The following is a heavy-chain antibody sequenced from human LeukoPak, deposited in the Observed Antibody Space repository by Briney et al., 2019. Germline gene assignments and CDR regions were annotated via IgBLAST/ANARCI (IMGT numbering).Heavy chain of an antibody. CDR3: ARGPHRQAMARFDS. V-gene: IGHV4-34*01. J-gene: IGHJ4*02. Sequence: NASETLSLTCAVYGGSFSGHYWSWIRQPPGKGLEWIGEINHSGSSNYNPTLKSRVTISVDTPKNQFSLKVSSLTAADTAVYYCARGPHRQAMARFDSWGQGTLVTVSS. CDR1: GGSFSGHY. D-gene: IGHD5-18*01. CDR2: INHSGSS.